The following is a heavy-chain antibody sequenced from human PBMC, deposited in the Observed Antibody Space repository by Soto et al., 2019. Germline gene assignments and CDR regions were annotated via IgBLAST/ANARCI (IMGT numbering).Heavy chain of an antibody. CDR1: GFTFSSYG. V-gene: IGHV3-33*01. J-gene: IGHJ6*03. CDR3: ARESGYEDYYYYYYMDV. CDR2: IWYDGSNK. Sequence: PGGSLRLSCAASGFTFSSYGMHWVRQAPGKGLEWVAVIWYDGSNKYYADSVKGRLTISRDNSKNTLYLQMNSLRAEDTAVYYCARESGYEDYYYYYYMDVWGKGTTVTVSS. D-gene: IGHD5-12*01.